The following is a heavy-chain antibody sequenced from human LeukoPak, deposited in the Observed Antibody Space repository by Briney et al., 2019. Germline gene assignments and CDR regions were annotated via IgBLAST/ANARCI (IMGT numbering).Heavy chain of an antibody. D-gene: IGHD1-26*01. V-gene: IGHV4-39*07. CDR1: GGSISSSSYY. CDR2: IYYSGST. CDR3: ASNGGQIVGATRKFDY. Sequence: PSETLSLTCTVSGGSISSSSYYWGWIRQPPGKGLEWIGSIYYSGSTYYNPSLKSRVTISVDTSKNQFSLKLSSVTAADTAVYYCASNGGQIVGATRKFDYWGQGTLVTVSS. J-gene: IGHJ4*02.